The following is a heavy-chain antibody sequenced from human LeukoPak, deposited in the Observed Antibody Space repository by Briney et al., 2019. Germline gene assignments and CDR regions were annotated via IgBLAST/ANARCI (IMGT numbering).Heavy chain of an antibody. Sequence: ASVKVSCKASGGTFISYAISWVRQAPGQGLEWMGGIIPIFGTANYAQKFQGRVTITADESTSTAYMELSSLRSEDTAVYYCARLTIFGVVTFHGWFDPWGQGTLVTVSS. V-gene: IGHV1-69*13. CDR2: IIPIFGTA. CDR1: GGTFISYA. D-gene: IGHD3-3*01. J-gene: IGHJ5*02. CDR3: ARLTIFGVVTFHGWFDP.